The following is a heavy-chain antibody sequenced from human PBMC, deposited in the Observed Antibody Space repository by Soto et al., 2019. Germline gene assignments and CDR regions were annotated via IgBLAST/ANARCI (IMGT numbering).Heavy chain of an antibody. D-gene: IGHD2-15*01. V-gene: IGHV3-30-3*01. CDR3: ARGDREDIAVVIGARPGEYGVHV. J-gene: IGHJ6*02. CDR1: GFTFRSYA. CDR2: IAYDGNNK. Sequence: QVQLVESGGGVVQPGRSLSLSCAASGFTFRSYAMHWVRQAPGKGLECVAVIAYDGNNKFYRDYVKGRFTISRDNSKNTLELQINSLRYGDTAVYYCARGDREDIAVVIGARPGEYGVHVWGQGTTVTVSS.